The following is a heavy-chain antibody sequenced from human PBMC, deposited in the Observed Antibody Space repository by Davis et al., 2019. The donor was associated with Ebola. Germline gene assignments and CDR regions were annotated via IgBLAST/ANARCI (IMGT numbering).Heavy chain of an antibody. D-gene: IGHD2-2*01. V-gene: IGHV1-46*01. Sequence: AASVKVSCKASGYTFTSYYMHWVRQAPGQGLEWMGIINPSGGSTSYAQKFQGRVTMTRDTSTSTVYMELSSLRSEDTAVYYCAREERSTPYYYYGMDVWGQGTTVTVSS. CDR3: AREERSTPYYYYGMDV. CDR1: GYTFTSYY. J-gene: IGHJ6*02. CDR2: INPSGGST.